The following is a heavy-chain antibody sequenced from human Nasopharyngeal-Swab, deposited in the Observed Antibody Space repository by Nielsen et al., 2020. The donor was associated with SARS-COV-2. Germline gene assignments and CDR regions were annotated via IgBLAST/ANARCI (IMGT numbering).Heavy chain of an antibody. J-gene: IGHJ4*02. CDR3: ARDRGGLLWFGELPTYFDY. D-gene: IGHD3-10*01. CDR2: ISSSGSTI. Sequence: WIRQPPGKGLEWVSYISSSGSTIYYADSVKGRFTISRDNAKNSLYLQMNSLRAEDTAVYHCARDRGGLLWFGELPTYFDYWGQGTLVTVSS. V-gene: IGHV3-48*03.